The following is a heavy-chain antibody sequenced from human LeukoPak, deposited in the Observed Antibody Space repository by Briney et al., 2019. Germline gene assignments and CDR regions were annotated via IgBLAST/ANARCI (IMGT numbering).Heavy chain of an antibody. V-gene: IGHV4-61*02. CDR1: GGSISSGSYY. Sequence: SQTLSLTCTVSGGSISSGSYYWSWIRQPAGKGLEWIGRIYTSGSTNYNPSLKSRVTISVDTSKNQFSLKLSSVTAADTAVYYCAREDYYDSSGYYFDCWGQGTLVTVSS. CDR2: IYTSGST. D-gene: IGHD3-22*01. J-gene: IGHJ4*02. CDR3: AREDYYDSSGYYFDC.